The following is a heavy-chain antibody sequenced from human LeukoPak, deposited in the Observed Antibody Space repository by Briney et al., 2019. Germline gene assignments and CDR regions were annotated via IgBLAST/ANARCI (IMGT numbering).Heavy chain of an antibody. V-gene: IGHV1-69*04. J-gene: IGHJ6*04. CDR1: GGTFSSYA. CDR3: ARELWVILRSPFYYYYGMDV. CDR2: IIPIFGIA. D-gene: IGHD4-17*01. Sequence: GSSVKVSCKASGGTFSSYAISWVRQAPGQGLEWMGRIIPIFGIANYAQKFQGRVTITADKSTSTAYMELSSLRSEDTAVYYCARELWVILRSPFYYYYGMDVWGKGTTVTVSS.